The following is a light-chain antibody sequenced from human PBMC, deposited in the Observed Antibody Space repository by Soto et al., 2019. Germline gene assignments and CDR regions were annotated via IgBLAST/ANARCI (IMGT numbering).Light chain of an antibody. Sequence: DIQMTQSPSTLSASVGARVTITCRASQSISSWLAWYQQKPGKAPKLLIYDASSLESGVPSRFSGSGSGTDFTLTIISLQADDFATYYCQQYNSLITFGQGTRLEIK. V-gene: IGKV1-5*01. J-gene: IGKJ5*01. CDR1: QSISSW. CDR2: DAS. CDR3: QQYNSLIT.